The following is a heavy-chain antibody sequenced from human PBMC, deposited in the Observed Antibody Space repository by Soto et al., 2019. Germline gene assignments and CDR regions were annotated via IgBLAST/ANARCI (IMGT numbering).Heavy chain of an antibody. CDR1: GGTFSSYA. Sequence: QAQLVQSGAEVKKPGSSVKVSCKASGGTFSSYAISWVRQAPGQGLEWMGGIIPIFGTANYAQKFQGRVTITADESTSTAYMELSSLRSEDTAVYYCARGDYYDSSGYYFRPYFDYWGQGTLVTVSS. CDR3: ARGDYYDSSGYYFRPYFDY. J-gene: IGHJ4*02. D-gene: IGHD3-22*01. CDR2: IIPIFGTA. V-gene: IGHV1-69*01.